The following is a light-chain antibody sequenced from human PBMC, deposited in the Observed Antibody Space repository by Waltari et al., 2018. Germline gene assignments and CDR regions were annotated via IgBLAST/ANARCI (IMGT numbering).Light chain of an antibody. CDR2: DVS. V-gene: IGLV2-14*03. Sequence: QSALTQPASVSGSPGQSITIPCTVTSSDVGRYKYVSWYQQNPGKAPKLIIHDVSDRPLGVSNRFSCSKFGNTASLTISGLQAEDEADYYCSSYTSSKTYVFGTGTKVTGL. CDR3: SSYTSSKTYV. J-gene: IGLJ1*01. CDR1: SSDVGRYKY.